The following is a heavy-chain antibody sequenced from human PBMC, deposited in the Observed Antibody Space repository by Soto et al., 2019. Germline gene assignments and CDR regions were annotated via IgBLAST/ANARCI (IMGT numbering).Heavy chain of an antibody. CDR2: FDPEDGET. V-gene: IGHV1-24*01. Sequence: ASVKVSCKASGYTFTSYGISWVRQAPGKGLEWMGGFDPEDGETIYAQKFQGRVTMTEDTSTDTAYMELSSLRSEDTAVYYCAYSSTPFDYWGQGTLVTVSS. CDR3: AYSSTPFDY. D-gene: IGHD6-13*01. CDR1: GYTFTSYG. J-gene: IGHJ4*02.